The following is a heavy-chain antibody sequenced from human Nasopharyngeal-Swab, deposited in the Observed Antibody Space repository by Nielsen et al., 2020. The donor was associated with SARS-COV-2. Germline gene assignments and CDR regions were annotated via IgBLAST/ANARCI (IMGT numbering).Heavy chain of an antibody. V-gene: IGHV4-59*01. CDR2: IYYSGST. CDR3: ARESPARDAFDI. J-gene: IGHJ3*02. D-gene: IGHD2-2*01. Sequence: WIRQPPGKGLEWIGYIYYSGSTNYNPSLKSRVTISVDTSKNQFSLKLSSVPAADTAVHYCARESPARDAFDIWGQGTMVTVSS.